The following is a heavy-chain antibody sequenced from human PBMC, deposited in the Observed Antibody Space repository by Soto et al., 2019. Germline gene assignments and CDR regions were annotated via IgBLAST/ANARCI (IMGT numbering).Heavy chain of an antibody. CDR1: GFTFSSYG. CDR2: ISGSGGST. Sequence: PWGSLRLSCAASGFTFSSYGMSCVRQAPGKGLEWVSAISGSGGSTYYADSVKGRFTISRYNSKKTLYLQMNKLRPEDTAVYYCAAGYSGYDYYFDYWGQGPLVAVSS. D-gene: IGHD5-12*01. V-gene: IGHV3-23*01. J-gene: IGHJ4*02. CDR3: AAGYSGYDYYFDY.